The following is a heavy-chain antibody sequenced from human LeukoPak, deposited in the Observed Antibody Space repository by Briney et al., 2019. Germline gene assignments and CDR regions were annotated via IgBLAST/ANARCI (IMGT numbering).Heavy chain of an antibody. CDR1: GGSINSYY. Sequence: SETLSLTCPVSGGSINSYYWSWIRQPPGKGLEWIGYIYYSGSTNYNPSLKSRVTISVDTSKNQFSLKLSSVTAADTAVYYCARRVRGGWPIFDYWGQGTLVTVSS. V-gene: IGHV4-59*08. J-gene: IGHJ4*02. D-gene: IGHD3-10*01. CDR3: ARRVRGGWPIFDY. CDR2: IYYSGST.